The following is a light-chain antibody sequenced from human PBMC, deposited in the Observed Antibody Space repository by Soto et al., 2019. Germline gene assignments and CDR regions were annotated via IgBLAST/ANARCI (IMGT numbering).Light chain of an antibody. CDR3: QQTYSTPYT. CDR1: QRIITY. J-gene: IGKJ2*01. CDR2: TAG. Sequence: IQMTQSPSSLSASVGDRVTITCRASQRIITYLNWYQQKPGKAPKLLISTAGTLQGGVPSRFIGSGSGTDFTLTITALRPEDFATYFCQQTYSTPYTFGLGTKLEIK. V-gene: IGKV1-39*01.